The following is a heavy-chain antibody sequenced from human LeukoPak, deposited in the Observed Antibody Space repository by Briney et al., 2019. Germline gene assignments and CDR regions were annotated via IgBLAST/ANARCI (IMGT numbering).Heavy chain of an antibody. CDR1: GFTFSSYA. J-gene: IGHJ4*02. D-gene: IGHD6-19*01. V-gene: IGHV3-64*01. CDR3: AKGDGGWMGY. Sequence: GGSLRLSCAASGFTFSSYAMHWVRQAPGKGLEYVSAISIHGGDTYYANSVKGRFTISRDNSKNSLYLQMNSLRTEDTALYYCAKGDGGWMGYWGQGTLVTVSS. CDR2: ISIHGGDT.